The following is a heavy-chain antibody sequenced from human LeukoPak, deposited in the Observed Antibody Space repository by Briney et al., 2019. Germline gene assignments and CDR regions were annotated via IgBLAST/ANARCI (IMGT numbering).Heavy chain of an antibody. CDR3: AKMAYSSSPH. D-gene: IGHD1-26*01. Sequence: GGSLRLSCAASGLTFRRYGMSWVRQAPGKGLEWVSSITSSAGSREYAGSVKGRFTISRDNSKNTVFLEMNSLRAEDTAVYYCAKMAYSSSPHWGQGTQVTVSS. CDR1: GLTFRRYG. J-gene: IGHJ1*01. V-gene: IGHV3-23*01. CDR2: ITSSAGSR.